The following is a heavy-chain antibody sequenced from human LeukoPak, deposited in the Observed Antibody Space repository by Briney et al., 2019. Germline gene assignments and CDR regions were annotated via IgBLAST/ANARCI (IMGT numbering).Heavy chain of an antibody. Sequence: GGSLRLSCAASGFTFSSYAMHWVRQAPGKGLEWVASIWYDGSNTNYVDSVKGRFTISRDNSKNTLYLQMNSLRVEDTAVYFCASGATTRLDYWGQGTLVTVSS. CDR2: IWYDGSNT. CDR3: ASGATTRLDY. V-gene: IGHV3-33*08. D-gene: IGHD1-26*01. J-gene: IGHJ4*02. CDR1: GFTFSSYA.